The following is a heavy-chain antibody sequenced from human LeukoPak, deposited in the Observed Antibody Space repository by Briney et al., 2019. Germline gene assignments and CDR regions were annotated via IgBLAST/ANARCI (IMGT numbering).Heavy chain of an antibody. CDR3: ARVPKYSSSRNASDI. J-gene: IGHJ3*02. D-gene: IGHD6-13*01. CDR1: GGSISSSSYY. Sequence: SETLSLTCTVSGGSISSSSYYWGWIRQPPGKGLEWIGSIYYSGSTYYNPSLKSRVTISVDTSKNQFSLKLSSVTAADTAVYYCARVPKYSSSRNASDIWGQGTMVTVSS. V-gene: IGHV4-39*07. CDR2: IYYSGST.